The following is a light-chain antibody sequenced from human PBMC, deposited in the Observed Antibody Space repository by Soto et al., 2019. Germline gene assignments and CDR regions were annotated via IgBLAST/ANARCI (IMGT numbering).Light chain of an antibody. V-gene: IGLV2-14*01. CDR1: SSDVGGYNY. J-gene: IGLJ1*01. Sequence: QSALTQPASVSGSPGQSITISCTGTSSDVGGYNYVSWYQQHPGKAPKLIIYEVSNRPSGVSNRFSGSKSGNTASLTISGLHADDEADYYCTSYTSSSTLSFIGTGTKLTVL. CDR2: EVS. CDR3: TSYTSSSTLSF.